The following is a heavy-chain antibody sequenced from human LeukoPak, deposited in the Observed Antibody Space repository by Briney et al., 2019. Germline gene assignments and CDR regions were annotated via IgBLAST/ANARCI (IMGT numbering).Heavy chain of an antibody. D-gene: IGHD6-13*01. CDR2: IIPIFGTA. V-gene: IGHV1-69*05. J-gene: IGHJ4*02. CDR1: GGTFSSYA. CDR3: AKDLGVAASGIDY. Sequence: ASVKVSCKASGGTFSSYAISRVRQAPGQGLEWMGGIIPIFGTANYAQKFQGRVTITTDESTSTAYMELSSLRAEDTAVYYCAKDLGVAASGIDYWGQGTLVTVSS.